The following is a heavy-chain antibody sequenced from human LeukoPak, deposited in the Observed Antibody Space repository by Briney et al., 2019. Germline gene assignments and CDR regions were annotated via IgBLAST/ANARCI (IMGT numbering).Heavy chain of an antibody. Sequence: SVKVSCKASGGTFSSYAISWVRQAPGQGLEWMGGIIPIFGTANYAQKFQGRVTITADESTSTAYMELSSLRSEDTAVYYCARSAFLEWLFGPRLDYWGQGTLVTVSS. V-gene: IGHV1-69*13. D-gene: IGHD3-3*01. CDR2: IIPIFGTA. CDR3: ARSAFLEWLFGPRLDY. CDR1: GGTFSSYA. J-gene: IGHJ4*02.